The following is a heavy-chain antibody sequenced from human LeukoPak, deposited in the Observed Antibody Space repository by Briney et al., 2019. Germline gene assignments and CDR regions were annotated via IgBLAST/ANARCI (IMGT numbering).Heavy chain of an antibody. CDR3: ARGYDY. CDR2: ISYDGSNR. D-gene: IGHD1-26*01. V-gene: IGHV3-30-3*01. J-gene: IGHJ4*02. CDR1: EFTFSSYA. Sequence: GGSLRLSCAASEFTFSSYAMHWVRQAPGKGLEWVAVISYDGSNRFYADSVKGRFIISRDNSKNTLYLEMNSLRVEDTAVYYCARGYDYWGQGTLVTVSS.